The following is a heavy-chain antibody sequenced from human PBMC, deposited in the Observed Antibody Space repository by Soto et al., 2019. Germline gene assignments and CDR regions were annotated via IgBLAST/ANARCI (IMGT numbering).Heavy chain of an antibody. CDR1: GFALDTYD. J-gene: IGHJ3*01. CDR3: AAENGLMFASYDDFKV. Sequence: EEQLVESGGDLVQPGGSLRLSCTSSGFALDTYDMNWVRLAPGKDLEWISHIATGGDGIYYADSVKGRFTISRDNARKSLYIHMNSLRDDDSALCYCAAENGLMFASYDDFKVWGQGTLVTVSS. CDR2: IATGGDGI. D-gene: IGHD2-8*01. V-gene: IGHV3-48*03.